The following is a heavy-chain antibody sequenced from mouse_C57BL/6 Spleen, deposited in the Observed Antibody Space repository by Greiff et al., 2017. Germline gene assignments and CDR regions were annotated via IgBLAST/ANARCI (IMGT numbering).Heavy chain of an antibody. CDR1: GYTFTSYW. CDR2: IYPGSGST. J-gene: IGHJ4*01. V-gene: IGHV1-55*01. Sequence: QVQLQQPGAELVKPGASVKMSCKASGYTFTSYWITWVKQRPGQGLEWIGDIYPGSGSTNYNEKFKSKATLTVDTSSSTAYMQLSSLTSEDSAVYYCARSNEYDEAYYAMDYWGQGTTLTVSS. D-gene: IGHD2-4*01. CDR3: ARSNEYDEAYYAMDY.